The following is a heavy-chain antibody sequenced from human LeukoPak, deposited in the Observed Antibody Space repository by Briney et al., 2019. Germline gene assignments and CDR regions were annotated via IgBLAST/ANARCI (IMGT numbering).Heavy chain of an antibody. V-gene: IGHV1-18*01. CDR2: ISGFNGYT. CDR1: GNTFSNYG. J-gene: IGHJ4*02. D-gene: IGHD6-19*01. Sequence: GASVKVSCKASGNTFSNYGISWVRQAPGQGLEWMGWISGFNGYTRYAQNLQGRVTMTTDTSTSTAYMELRSLISDDTAVYYCARDQGYTSEWLDYWGQETLVTVSS. CDR3: ARDQGYTSEWLDY.